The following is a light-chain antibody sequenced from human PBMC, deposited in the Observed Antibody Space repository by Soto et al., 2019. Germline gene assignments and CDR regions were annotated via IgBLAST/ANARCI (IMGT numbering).Light chain of an antibody. J-gene: IGKJ2*01. CDR1: QDIDNN. Sequence: DIQMTQSPSSLSASVGDRVTITCQASQDIDNNLNWYQQRSGKAPKVLIYDASNLKGGVPSRFSGSGCGTDFTFTISSLQPEDIATYYCQQYDDFPYTFGQGTKLEI. V-gene: IGKV1-33*01. CDR2: DAS. CDR3: QQYDDFPYT.